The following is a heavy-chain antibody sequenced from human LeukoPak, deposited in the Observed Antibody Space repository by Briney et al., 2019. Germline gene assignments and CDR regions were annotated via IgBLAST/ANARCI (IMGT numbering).Heavy chain of an antibody. Sequence: GGTLRLSCAASGFTFSNYDMTWIRQAPGKGLEWVSVINYSGVSTNYADSVKGRFTISRDNSKNTVYLQMNSLRVEDTAVYYCAKDQNWEGGYWGQGTLVTVSS. J-gene: IGHJ4*02. V-gene: IGHV3-23*01. CDR1: GFTFSNYD. D-gene: IGHD7-27*01. CDR2: INYSGVST. CDR3: AKDQNWEGGY.